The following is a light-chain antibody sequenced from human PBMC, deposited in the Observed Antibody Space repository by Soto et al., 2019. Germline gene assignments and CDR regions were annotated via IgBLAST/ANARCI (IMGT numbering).Light chain of an antibody. CDR2: DND. V-gene: IGLV1-51*01. CDR1: SSNIGNNY. J-gene: IGLJ3*02. CDR3: GTWDSSLTARV. Sequence: QAVVTQPPSVSAAPGQKVTISCSGSSSNIGNNYVSWYQQVPGTAPKLLIYDNDKRPSGIPDRFSGSKSGTSATLGITGLQTGDEADYYCGTWDSSLTARVFGGGTKLTVL.